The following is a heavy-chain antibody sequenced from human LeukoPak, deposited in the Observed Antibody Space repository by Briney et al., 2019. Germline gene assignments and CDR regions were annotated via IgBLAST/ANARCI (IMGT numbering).Heavy chain of an antibody. CDR3: ARDSSPWYYYDRSGSNGFDP. V-gene: IGHV3-30-3*01. J-gene: IGHJ5*02. D-gene: IGHD3-22*01. CDR1: GFTFSSYA. Sequence: PGGSLRLSCAASGFTFSSYAIHWVRQAPGKGLEWVAVIAYDGGNKYYADSVKGRFTISRDNFKNTLFLQMNSLRAEDTDVYYCARDSSPWYYYDRSGSNGFDPWGQGTLVTVSS. CDR2: IAYDGGNK.